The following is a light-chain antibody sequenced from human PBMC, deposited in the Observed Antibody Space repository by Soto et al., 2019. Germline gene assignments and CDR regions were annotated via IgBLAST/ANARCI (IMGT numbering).Light chain of an antibody. CDR2: AAS. Sequence: IQMTQSPSSLSASTGDRVTITCRASQGISSYLAWYQQKPGKAPKLLIYAASTLQSGVPSRFSGSGSGTDFTLTISCLQSEDFATYYCQQYYDSPRTFGQGTKVDIK. V-gene: IGKV1-8*01. J-gene: IGKJ1*01. CDR1: QGISSY. CDR3: QQYYDSPRT.